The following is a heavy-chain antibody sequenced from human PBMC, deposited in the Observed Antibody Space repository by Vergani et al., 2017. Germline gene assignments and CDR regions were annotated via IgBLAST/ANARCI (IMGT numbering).Heavy chain of an antibody. D-gene: IGHD3-3*01. Sequence: QVQLVESGGGVVQAGRSLRLSCAASGFTFSSYGMHWVRQAPGKGLEWVAVIWYDGSNKYYADSVKGRFTISRDNSKNTLYLQMNSLRAEDTAVYYCARGYYDFWSGYGPIDYWGQGTLVTVSS. CDR1: GFTFSSYG. J-gene: IGHJ4*02. CDR2: IWYDGSNK. CDR3: ARGYYDFWSGYGPIDY. V-gene: IGHV3-33*01.